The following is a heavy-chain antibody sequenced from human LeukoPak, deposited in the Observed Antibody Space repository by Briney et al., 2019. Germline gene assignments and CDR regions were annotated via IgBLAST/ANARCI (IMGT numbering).Heavy chain of an antibody. CDR1: GFTFSSYA. CDR2: IYYGGST. V-gene: IGHV4-39*01. J-gene: IGHJ4*02. D-gene: IGHD5-24*01. CDR3: ARRTMAIYFDY. Sequence: GSLRLSCAASGFTFSSYAMSWVRQPPGKGLEWIGSIYYGGSTYYNPSLKSRVTISVDTSKNQFSLKLSSVTAADTAVYYCARRTMAIYFDYWGQGTLVTVSS.